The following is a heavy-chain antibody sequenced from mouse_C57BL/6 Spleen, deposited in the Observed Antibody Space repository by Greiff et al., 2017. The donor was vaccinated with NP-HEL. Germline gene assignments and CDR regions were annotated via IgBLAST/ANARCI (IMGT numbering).Heavy chain of an antibody. J-gene: IGHJ3*01. D-gene: IGHD1-1*01. V-gene: IGHV1-15*01. Sequence: QVHVKQSGAELVRPGASVTLSCKASGYTFTDYEMHWVKQTPVHGLEWIGAIDPETGGTAYNQKFKGKAILTADKSSSTAYMELRSLTSEDSAVYYCTRSYYGSSYEFAYWGQGTLVTVSA. CDR3: TRSYYGSSYEFAY. CDR2: IDPETGGT. CDR1: GYTFTDYE.